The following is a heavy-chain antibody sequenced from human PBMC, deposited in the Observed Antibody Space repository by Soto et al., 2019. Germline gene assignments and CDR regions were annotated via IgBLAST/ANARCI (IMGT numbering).Heavy chain of an antibody. D-gene: IGHD4-17*01. CDR2: IIGSSGAT. CDR1: GFALSTYT. J-gene: IGHJ4*02. Sequence: EVQLLESGGCVVQPGGSLRLSCAASGFALSTYTMNWVRQAPGKGLEWVSSIIGSSGATDYADSVRGRFTISRDISAKSVFLQMDGLRVEDTAVYYCAKDKPPDGAWDMDYWGQGTLVTVSS. V-gene: IGHV3-23*01. CDR3: AKDKPPDGAWDMDY.